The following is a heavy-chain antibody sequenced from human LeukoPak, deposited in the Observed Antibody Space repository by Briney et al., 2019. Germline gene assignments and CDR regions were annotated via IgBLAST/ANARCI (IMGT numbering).Heavy chain of an antibody. Sequence: GGSLRLSCAASGFTFSIYWMSWVRQAPGKGLEWVANINQGGSEKYYVDSVEGRFTISRDNAKNSLYLQMSSLRAEDTALYYCARAASTGTVDYWGQGTLVTVSS. D-gene: IGHD6-13*01. CDR3: ARAASTGTVDY. CDR2: INQGGSEK. V-gene: IGHV3-7*01. CDR1: GFTFSIYW. J-gene: IGHJ4*02.